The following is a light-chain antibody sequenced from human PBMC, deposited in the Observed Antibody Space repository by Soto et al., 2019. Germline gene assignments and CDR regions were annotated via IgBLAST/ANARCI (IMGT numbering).Light chain of an antibody. CDR3: QHTTDFP. V-gene: IGKV1-5*01. CDR1: SSKW. Sequence: DIQMTQSPSTLAASVGDTVTMTCRSSSKWLAWYQKKPGKAPKLLIYDVSNLERGVPPRFSGSTSGAESTLTITGLQPCDLGTYYCQHTTDFPFGEGTKVEIK. J-gene: IGKJ2*01. CDR2: DVS.